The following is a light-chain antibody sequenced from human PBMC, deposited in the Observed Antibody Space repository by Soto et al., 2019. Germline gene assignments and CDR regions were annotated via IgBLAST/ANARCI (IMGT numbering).Light chain of an antibody. Sequence: EVVLTQSPGTLSLSPGERATLSCRTSQSVTSSFLSWFQQKPGQPPRLLLYGASRRATGTPDRFSGSGSGTDFTLIISRLEPEDSAVYXCQLYGSYMFTFGQGTKLEI. J-gene: IGKJ2*01. CDR2: GAS. CDR1: QSVTSSF. V-gene: IGKV3-20*01. CDR3: QLYGSYMFT.